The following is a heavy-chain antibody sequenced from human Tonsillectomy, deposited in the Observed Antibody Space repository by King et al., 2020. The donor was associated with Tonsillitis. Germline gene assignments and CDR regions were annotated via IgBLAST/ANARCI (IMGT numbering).Heavy chain of an antibody. CDR1: GFTFSSYW. V-gene: IGHV3-7*01. J-gene: IGHJ4*02. Sequence: VQLVESGGGLVQPGGSLRLSCAASGFTFSSYWMSWVRQAPGKGLEWVANIKQDGSEKYYVDSVKGRFTISRDNAKNSLYLKMNSLRAEDTAVYYCARGRGYSYGMYYFDYWGQGTLVTVSS. CDR3: ARGRGYSYGMYYFDY. CDR2: IKQDGSEK. D-gene: IGHD5-18*01.